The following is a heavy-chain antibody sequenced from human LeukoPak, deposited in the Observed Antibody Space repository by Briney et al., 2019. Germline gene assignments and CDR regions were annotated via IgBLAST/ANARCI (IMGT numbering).Heavy chain of an antibody. CDR2: ISSSVSTI. Sequence: PGGSLRLSCAASGFIFSSYEMNWVRQAPGKGLEWVSYISSSVSTIFYADSVKGRFTISRDNAKNSLYLQMNSLRVEDTAVYYCVREAYSSGWSIWDCWGQGTLVTVSS. CDR1: GFIFSSYE. J-gene: IGHJ4*02. CDR3: VREAYSSGWSIWDC. D-gene: IGHD6-19*01. V-gene: IGHV3-48*03.